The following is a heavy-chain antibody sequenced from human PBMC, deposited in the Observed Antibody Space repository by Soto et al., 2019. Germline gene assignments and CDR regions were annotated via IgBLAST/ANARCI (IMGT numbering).Heavy chain of an antibody. J-gene: IGHJ6*02. CDR2: INSDGSST. CDR3: ARAEEERFGEFTIYYYYGMDV. D-gene: IGHD3-10*01. Sequence: GGSLRLSCAASGFTFSSYWMHWVRQAPGKGLVWVSRINSDGSSTSYADSVKGRFTISRDNAKNTLYLQMNSLRAEDTAVYYCARAEEERFGEFTIYYYYGMDVWGQGTTVTVSS. V-gene: IGHV3-74*01. CDR1: GFTFSSYW.